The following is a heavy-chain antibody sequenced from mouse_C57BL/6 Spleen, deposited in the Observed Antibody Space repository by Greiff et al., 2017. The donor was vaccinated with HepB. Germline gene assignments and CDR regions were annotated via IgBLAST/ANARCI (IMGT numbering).Heavy chain of an antibody. CDR1: GYTFTSYW. D-gene: IGHD1-1*01. J-gene: IGHJ1*03. CDR3: AGSSSRYWYFDV. CDR2: IDPSDSYT. V-gene: IGHV1-50*01. Sequence: VQLQQSGAELVKPGASVKLSCKASGYTFTSYWMQWVKQRPGQGLEWIGEIDPSDSYTNYNQKFKGKATLTVDTSSSTAYMQLSSLTSEDSAVYDWAGSSSRYWYFDVWGTGTTVTVSS.